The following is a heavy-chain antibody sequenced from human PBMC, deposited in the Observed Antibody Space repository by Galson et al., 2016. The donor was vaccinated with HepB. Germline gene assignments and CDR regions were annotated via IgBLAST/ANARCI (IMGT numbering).Heavy chain of an antibody. V-gene: IGHV3-21*01. D-gene: IGHD2-8*01. CDR2: ISSGSTHI. CDR3: ARGAASPYYYIDY. Sequence: SLRLSCAASGFIFSSYNMRWVRQAPGKGLKWVSSISSGSTHIYYADSVKGRFTISRDNAKDSVYLQMNSLRAEDTAVYYCARGAASPYYYIDYWGQGTLVTVSS. J-gene: IGHJ4*02. CDR1: GFIFSSYN.